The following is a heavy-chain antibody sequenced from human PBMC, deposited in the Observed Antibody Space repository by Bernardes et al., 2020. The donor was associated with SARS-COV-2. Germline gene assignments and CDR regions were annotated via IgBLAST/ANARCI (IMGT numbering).Heavy chain of an antibody. J-gene: IGHJ4*02. Sequence: SETLSLTCTVPGGSISSYYWSWIRQPAGKGLEWIGRIYTSGSTNYNPSLKSRVTMSVDTSKNQFSLKLSSVTAADTAVYYCARDRDREWYYFDYWGQGTLVTVSS. CDR2: IYTSGST. D-gene: IGHD3-3*01. CDR3: ARDRDREWYYFDY. V-gene: IGHV4-4*07. CDR1: GGSISSYY.